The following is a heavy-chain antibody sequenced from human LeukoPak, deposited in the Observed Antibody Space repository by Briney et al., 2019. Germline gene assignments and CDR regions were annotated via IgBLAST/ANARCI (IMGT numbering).Heavy chain of an antibody. Sequence: SETLSLTCSVSGVSISAYYWSWIRQPAGKGLEWIGRIYPGESIYASENTNYNPSLKSRVSMSGDTSKNQVSLKLRSVTAADTAVYYCARGRGAFIFDFWGQGTLVTVSS. CDR3: ARGRGAFIFDF. V-gene: IGHV4-4*07. CDR2: IYPGESIYASENT. J-gene: IGHJ4*02. D-gene: IGHD5-12*01. CDR1: GVSISAYY.